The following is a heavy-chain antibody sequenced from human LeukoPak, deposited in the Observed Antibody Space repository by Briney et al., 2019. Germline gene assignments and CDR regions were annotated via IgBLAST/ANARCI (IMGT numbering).Heavy chain of an antibody. CDR1: GGSISSSY. Sequence: SETLSLTCSVSGGSISSSYWSWIRQPPGKGLEWIGYIYYSGNTNYNPSLGSRVTISVDTSKTQFSLKLSSVTAADTAVYCCARTSFELGYCSGGSCYFGTFDPWGQGTLVTVSS. CDR3: ARTSFELGYCSGGSCYFGTFDP. J-gene: IGHJ5*02. D-gene: IGHD2-15*01. CDR2: IYYSGNT. V-gene: IGHV4-59*08.